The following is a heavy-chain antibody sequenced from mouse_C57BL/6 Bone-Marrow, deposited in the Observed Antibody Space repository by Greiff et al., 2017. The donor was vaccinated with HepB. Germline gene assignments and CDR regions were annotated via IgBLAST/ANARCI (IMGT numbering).Heavy chain of an antibody. CDR1: GYTFTDYE. Sequence: VQLQHSGAELVRPGASVTLSCKASGYTFTDYEMHWVKQTPVHGLEWIGAIDPETGGTAYNQKFKGKAILTADKSSSTAYMELRSLTSEDSAVYYCTRGYDGYYVGGYYAMDYWGQGTSVTVSS. CDR2: IDPETGGT. V-gene: IGHV1-15*01. CDR3: TRGYDGYYVGGYYAMDY. D-gene: IGHD2-3*01. J-gene: IGHJ4*01.